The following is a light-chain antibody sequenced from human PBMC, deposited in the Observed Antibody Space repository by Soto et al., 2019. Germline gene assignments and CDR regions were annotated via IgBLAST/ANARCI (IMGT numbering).Light chain of an antibody. Sequence: EIVMTQSPATLSVSPGERAILSCRASQSVYSNLAWYQQKPGQAPRLLMYGASTRATGIPARFSGSGSGTEFTLTINSLQSEDFAVYYWQQYNNWPPWTVGQGTKVEIK. CDR2: GAS. V-gene: IGKV3-15*01. J-gene: IGKJ1*01. CDR1: QSVYSN. CDR3: QQYNNWPPWT.